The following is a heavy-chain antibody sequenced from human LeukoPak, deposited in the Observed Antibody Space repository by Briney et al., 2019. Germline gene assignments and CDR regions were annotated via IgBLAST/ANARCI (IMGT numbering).Heavy chain of an antibody. CDR3: ARVLCVSNGICYAFDI. J-gene: IGHJ3*02. V-gene: IGHV4-4*07. CDR2: MYSSGSS. D-gene: IGHD2-8*01. CDR1: GTFISPYH. Sequence: SGTLSLTCTVSGTFISPYHWSWFRQSAGKGLEWIGLMYSSGSSNYSPSLKSRLTISPDNSKNQFPLRLSSVTAADTAVYYCARVLCVSNGICYAFDIWGQGTTVIVSS.